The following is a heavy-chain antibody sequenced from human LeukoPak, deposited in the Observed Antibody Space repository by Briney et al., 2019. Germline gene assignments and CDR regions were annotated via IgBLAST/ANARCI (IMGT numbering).Heavy chain of an antibody. V-gene: IGHV1-18*01. CDR2: ISAYNGNT. CDR1: GYTFTSYG. D-gene: IGHD4-17*01. J-gene: IGHJ1*01. CDR3: ARSDYGDYVAGEYFQH. Sequence: GASVKVSCKASGYTFTSYGISWVRQAPGLGLEWMGWISAYNGNTNYAQKLQGRVTMTTDTSTSTAYMELRSLRSDDTAVYYCARSDYGDYVAGEYFQHWGQGTLVTVSS.